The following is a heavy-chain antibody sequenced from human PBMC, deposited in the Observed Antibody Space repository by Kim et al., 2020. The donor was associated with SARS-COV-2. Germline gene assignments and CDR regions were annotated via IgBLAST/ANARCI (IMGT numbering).Heavy chain of an antibody. J-gene: IGHJ4*02. Sequence: ASVKVSCTASGYSFTSSYMHLVRQAPGQGLEWMGKINPSGDTTSYAQKFQGRVTMTRDTSTSTVYMELSSLTSEDTAMYYCTREPRNSGYFDYWGQGTLVTVSS. V-gene: IGHV1-46*01. CDR1: GYSFTSSY. CDR3: TREPRNSGYFDY. CDR2: INPSGDTT. D-gene: IGHD6-19*01.